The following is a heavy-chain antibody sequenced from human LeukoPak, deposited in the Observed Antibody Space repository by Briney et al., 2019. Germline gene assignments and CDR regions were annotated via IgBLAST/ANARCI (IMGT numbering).Heavy chain of an antibody. J-gene: IGHJ4*02. CDR1: GFTFSSYE. CDR2: ISSSGSTI. D-gene: IGHD3-3*01. V-gene: IGHV3-48*03. Sequence: GGSLRLSCAASGFTFSSYEMNWVRQAPGKGLERVSYISSSGSTIYYAESVKGRFTISRDNAKNSLYLQMNSLRAEDTAVYYCARDRLFWSGILDYWGQGTLVTVSS. CDR3: ARDRLFWSGILDY.